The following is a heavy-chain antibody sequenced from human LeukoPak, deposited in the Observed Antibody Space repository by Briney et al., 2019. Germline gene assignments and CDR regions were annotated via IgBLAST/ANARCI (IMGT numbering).Heavy chain of an antibody. Sequence: GASVKVSCKASGYTFTGYHMHWVRQAPGQGLEWMGWINPNSGDTNYAQKFQGRVTMTRDTSISTAYMELSRLRSDDTAVYYCARDYCSSTSCLFDYWDQGTLVTVSS. J-gene: IGHJ4*02. CDR2: INPNSGDT. D-gene: IGHD2-2*01. CDR3: ARDYCSSTSCLFDY. CDR1: GYTFTGYH. V-gene: IGHV1-2*02.